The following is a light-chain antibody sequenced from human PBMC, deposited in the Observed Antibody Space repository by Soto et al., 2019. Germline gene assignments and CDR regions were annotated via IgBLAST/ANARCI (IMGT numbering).Light chain of an antibody. J-gene: IGKJ1*01. CDR2: ATD. Sequence: DIQMTQSPSSLSAYVGDRVTITCRASQTITNYLNWYQQQSGKAPKLLIYATDTLQSGVPSRFSGRGSGTDYTLTITSLQPEDFATYYCQQSYNTPHTFGQGTKVDLK. CDR1: QTITNY. CDR3: QQSYNTPHT. V-gene: IGKV1-39*01.